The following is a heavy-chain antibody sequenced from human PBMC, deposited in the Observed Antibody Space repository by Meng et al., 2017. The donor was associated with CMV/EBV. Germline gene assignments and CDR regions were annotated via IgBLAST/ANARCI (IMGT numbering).Heavy chain of an antibody. J-gene: IGHJ2*01. CDR3: ARVGDCGGDCYADSYWYFDL. D-gene: IGHD2-21*01. CDR1: GYTFTGYY. Sequence: ASVKVSCKASGYTFTGYYMSWVRQAPGQGLEWMGWINPNSGGTNSAQKFQGRVTMTRDTSISTAYMELSWLRSDDTAVYYCARVGDCGGDCYADSYWYFDLWGRGTLVTVSS. CDR2: INPNSGGT. V-gene: IGHV1-2*02.